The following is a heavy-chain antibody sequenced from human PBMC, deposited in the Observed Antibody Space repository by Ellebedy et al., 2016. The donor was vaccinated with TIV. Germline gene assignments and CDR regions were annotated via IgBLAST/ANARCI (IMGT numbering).Heavy chain of an antibody. V-gene: IGHV4-39*01. D-gene: IGHD1-26*01. CDR3: ARRTDSGSYYDYFNH. CDR2: IYNNGGT. CDR1: GASISNSGYY. Sequence: SETLSLTCDVSGASISNSGYYWAWIRQPPGERLEWIGNIYNNGGTYYNPSLKSRVTISVDTSKNQFSLRLTHVTASDTAIYYCARRTDSGSYYDYFNHWGQGTLVTVSS. J-gene: IGHJ4*02.